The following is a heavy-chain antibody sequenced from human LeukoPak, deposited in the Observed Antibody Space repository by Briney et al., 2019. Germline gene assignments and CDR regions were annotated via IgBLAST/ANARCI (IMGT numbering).Heavy chain of an antibody. CDR3: ARAPLSTVTYYYMDV. V-gene: IGHV4-4*07. J-gene: IGHJ6*03. CDR2: IYSSGTT. CDR1: GGSISSYF. D-gene: IGHD4-17*01. Sequence: LSLTCTVSGGSISSYFWSWIRQPAGKGLEWIGRIYSSGTTNYNPSLKSRVTMSVDTSKNQFSLKLSSVTAADTAVYYCARAPLSTVTYYYMDVWGIGTTVTVSS.